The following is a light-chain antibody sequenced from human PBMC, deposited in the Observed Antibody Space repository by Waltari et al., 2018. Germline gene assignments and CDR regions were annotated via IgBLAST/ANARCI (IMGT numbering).Light chain of an antibody. CDR3: QQYYNTPPT. V-gene: IGKV4-1*01. CDR1: QRVLPLSDNKNY. J-gene: IGKJ4*01. CDR2: WAS. Sequence: IVMTQSPDSLAVSLGERATINCRSSQRVLPLSDNKNYVAWYPKKRGQPPSLLIHWASTRESGVPVRFSGTGAGTDFTLTINSLQAEDVADYYCQQYYNTPPTCGGGTKVQIK.